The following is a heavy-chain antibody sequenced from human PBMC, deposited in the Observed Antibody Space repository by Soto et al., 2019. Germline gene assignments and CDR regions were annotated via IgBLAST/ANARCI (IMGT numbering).Heavy chain of an antibody. CDR1: GASIRSYF. CDR2: IYIRGTT. CDR3: ARNTYVSGNYYFFDP. Sequence: SETLSLTCSVSGASIRSYFWSWVRQPAGQGLEWIGHIYIRGTTNYNPSLEGRVTLSLDTSKNQVSLVVTSVTAADTAVYYCARNTYVSGNYYFFDPWGPGTLVTVSS. V-gene: IGHV4-4*07. D-gene: IGHD3-22*01. J-gene: IGHJ5*02.